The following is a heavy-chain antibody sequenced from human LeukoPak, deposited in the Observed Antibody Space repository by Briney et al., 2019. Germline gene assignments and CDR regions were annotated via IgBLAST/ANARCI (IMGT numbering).Heavy chain of an antibody. Sequence: GGSLRLSCVGSGFTFSSYHMNWVRQAPGKGLEWVSYISSSSSTIYYADSVKGRFTISRDNAKNSLYLQTNSLRAEDTAVCYYARAQYYSDSTGYYYLHYWGQGTLVTVSS. CDR1: GFTFSSYH. CDR3: ARAQYYSDSTGYYYLHY. V-gene: IGHV3-48*01. D-gene: IGHD3-22*01. CDR2: ISSSSSTI. J-gene: IGHJ4*02.